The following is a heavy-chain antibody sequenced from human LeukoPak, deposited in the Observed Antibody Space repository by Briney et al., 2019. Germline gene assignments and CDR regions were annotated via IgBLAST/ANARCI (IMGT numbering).Heavy chain of an antibody. V-gene: IGHV4-39*01. Sequence: PSETLSLTCTVSGGSISSSSYYWDWIRQPPGKGLEWIGSSYYSGSTYYNPSLKSRVTISVDTSKNQFSLKLSSVTAADTAVYYCARLICYYDSSGYYSSSPFEYWGEGTLVTVSS. D-gene: IGHD3-22*01. CDR1: GGSISSSSYY. CDR2: SYYSGST. J-gene: IGHJ4*02. CDR3: ARLICYYDSSGYYSSSPFEY.